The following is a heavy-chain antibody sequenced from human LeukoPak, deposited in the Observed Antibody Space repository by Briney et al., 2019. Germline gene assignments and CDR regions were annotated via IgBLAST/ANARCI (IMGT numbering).Heavy chain of an antibody. CDR3: AKRGVVIRVILVGFHKEAYYFDS. CDR1: GITLSNYG. J-gene: IGHJ4*02. D-gene: IGHD3-22*01. V-gene: IGHV3-23*01. Sequence: GGSLRLSCAVSGITLSNYGMTWVRQAPGKGLEWVAGSDTGGRTNYADSVKGRFTISRDNPKNTLYLQMNSLRAEDTAVYFCAKRGVVIRVILVGFHKEAYYFDSRGQGALVTVSS. CDR2: SDTGGRT.